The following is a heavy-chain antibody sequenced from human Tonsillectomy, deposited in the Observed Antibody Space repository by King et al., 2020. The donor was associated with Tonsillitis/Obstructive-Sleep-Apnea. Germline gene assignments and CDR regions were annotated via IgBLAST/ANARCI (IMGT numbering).Heavy chain of an antibody. CDR3: ARGHLDTFPDYYFFYYLDV. D-gene: IGHD5-18*01. J-gene: IGHJ6*03. Sequence: VQLQQWGAGLLKPSETLSLTCAVYGGSFSDSYWSWVRQPPGKGLEWIGEVTHTGNTNYNPSLMSRVTVSVDTSKNQFSLKLRSVTAADTAVYYCARGHLDTFPDYYFFYYLDVWGKGTTVTVSS. V-gene: IGHV4-34*01. CDR2: VTHTGNT. CDR1: GGSFSDSY.